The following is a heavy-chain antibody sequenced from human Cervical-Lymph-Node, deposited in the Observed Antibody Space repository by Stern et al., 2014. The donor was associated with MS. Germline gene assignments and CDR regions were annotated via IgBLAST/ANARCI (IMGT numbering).Heavy chain of an antibody. CDR1: GYTFTSYW. V-gene: IGHV5-51*01. J-gene: IGHJ4*02. Sequence: VQLVQSGPEVKSPGESLKISCQASGYTFTSYWIGWVRHMPGKGLEWIAIIFPVGSDIRYSPSFPGPVPISADKSSSTAYLQWNNLKASDTAIYYCARQRYFDYWGQGTLVTVSS. CDR2: IFPVGSDI. CDR3: ARQRYFDY.